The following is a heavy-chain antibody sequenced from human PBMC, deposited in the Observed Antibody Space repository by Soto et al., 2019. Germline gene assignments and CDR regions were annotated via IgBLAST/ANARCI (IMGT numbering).Heavy chain of an antibody. CDR1: GYTFTSYA. V-gene: IGHV1-3*01. Sequence: GASAKASCKASGYTFTSYAMHWVRQAPGQRLEWMGWINAGNGNTKYSQKFQGRVTITRDTSASTAYMELSSLRSEDTAVYYCARDQGSSRWFGEPYDAFDIWGQGTMVTVSS. CDR3: ARDQGSSRWFGEPYDAFDI. D-gene: IGHD3-10*01. J-gene: IGHJ3*02. CDR2: INAGNGNT.